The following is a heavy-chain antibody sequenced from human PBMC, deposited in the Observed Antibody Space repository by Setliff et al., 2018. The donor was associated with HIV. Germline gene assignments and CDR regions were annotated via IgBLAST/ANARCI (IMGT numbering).Heavy chain of an antibody. Sequence: SETLSLTCAVYGGSFSGYHWNWIRQFPGKGLEWIGEINHTGNTQYNPSLKSRVTMSEETSKNQFSLKLKSVTAADTAVYYCARDTLTMVRGVMFVPTESYLGMDVWGQGTTVTVSS. D-gene: IGHD3-10*01. CDR2: INHTGNT. V-gene: IGHV4-34*01. J-gene: IGHJ6*02. CDR1: GGSFSGYH. CDR3: ARDTLTMVRGVMFVPTESYLGMDV.